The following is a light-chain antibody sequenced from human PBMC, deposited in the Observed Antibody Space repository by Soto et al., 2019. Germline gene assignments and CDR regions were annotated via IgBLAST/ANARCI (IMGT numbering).Light chain of an antibody. CDR2: DTS. V-gene: IGKV3-11*01. CDR3: QQRSSWPPT. CDR1: QSVSRY. Sequence: EIVLTQSPATLSLSPGERVTLSCRASQSVSRYLAWYQQRPGQAPRLLIYDTSNRVTGIPARFSGSGSGTDFTLTISSLEPEDFAVYYCQQRSSWPPTFGQGTKVEIK. J-gene: IGKJ1*01.